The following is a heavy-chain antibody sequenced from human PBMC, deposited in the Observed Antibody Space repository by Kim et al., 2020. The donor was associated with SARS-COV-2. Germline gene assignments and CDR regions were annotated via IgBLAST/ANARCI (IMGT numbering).Heavy chain of an antibody. CDR3: ARDNDGDLDY. J-gene: IGHJ4*02. CDR2: VKQDGLEK. CDR1: GFTLRSYW. V-gene: IGHV3-7*03. D-gene: IGHD4-17*01. Sequence: GGSLILSCAASGFTLRSYWMAWVRQAPGKGPEWVANVKQDGLEKHYVDSVKGRFTISRDDAKNSVFLQMDSLRAEDTAVYYCARDNDGDLDYWGQGTLV.